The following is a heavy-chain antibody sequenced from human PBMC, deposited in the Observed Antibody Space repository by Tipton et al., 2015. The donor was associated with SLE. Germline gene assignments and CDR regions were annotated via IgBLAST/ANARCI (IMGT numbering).Heavy chain of an antibody. Sequence: TLSLTCAVFGESFSGHYWTWIRQPPGKGLEWLGDIIDSGKTNYNPSLKSRLTISVDTSKNQISLKLNSVTAADTAVYYCARDPGAVAGYFDYWGQGTLVTVSS. CDR1: GESFSGHY. D-gene: IGHD6-19*01. J-gene: IGHJ4*02. V-gene: IGHV4-34*10. CDR3: ARDPGAVAGYFDY. CDR2: IIDSGKT.